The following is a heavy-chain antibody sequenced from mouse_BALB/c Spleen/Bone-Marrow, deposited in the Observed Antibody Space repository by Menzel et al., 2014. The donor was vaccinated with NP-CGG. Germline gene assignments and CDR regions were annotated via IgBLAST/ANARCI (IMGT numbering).Heavy chain of an antibody. CDR2: INYSGST. J-gene: IGHJ3*01. V-gene: IGHV3-8*02. D-gene: IGHD2-1*01. CDR1: GDSITNGY. Sequence: EVKLVESGPSLVKPSQTLSLTCSVTGDSITNGYWNWIRKFPGDKLEYMGYINYSGSTYYNPSLKSRISITRDTSKNXFFLQMNSVNTEDTATYYCVRSGYYGSYPASYWGQGTLVTVSA. CDR3: VRSGYYGSYPASY.